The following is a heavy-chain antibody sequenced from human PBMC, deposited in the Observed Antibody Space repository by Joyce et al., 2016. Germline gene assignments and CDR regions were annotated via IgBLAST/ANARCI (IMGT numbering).Heavy chain of an antibody. V-gene: IGHV3-30*04. D-gene: IGHD1-14*01. CDR3: ARDGPKTTWDPGYYFDF. CDR1: GFTFSGHS. J-gene: IGHJ4*02. CDR2: ISYDGKNT. Sequence: QVKLVESGGGVVQPGRSLRLSCAASGFTFSGHSMPWVRQAPGKGLDWVAIISYDGKNTYYGDSMKGRFTISRDNSKNTVYLQVDSLRTEDTAVYYCARDGPKTTWDPGYYFDFWGQGTLVTVSS.